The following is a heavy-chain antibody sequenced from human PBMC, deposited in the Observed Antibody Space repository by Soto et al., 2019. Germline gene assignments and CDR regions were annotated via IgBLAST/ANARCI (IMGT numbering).Heavy chain of an antibody. V-gene: IGHV4-59*01. Sequence: SETLSLTCTVSGGSISSYYWSWIRQPPGKGLEWIGYIYYSGSTNYNPSLKSRVTISVDTSKNQFSLKLSSVTAADTAVYYCARSRYYGSGSYNWFRDTLYYFDYWGQGTLVTVSS. CDR1: GGSISSYY. CDR3: ARSRYYGSGSYNWFRDTLYYFDY. CDR2: IYYSGST. J-gene: IGHJ4*02. D-gene: IGHD3-10*01.